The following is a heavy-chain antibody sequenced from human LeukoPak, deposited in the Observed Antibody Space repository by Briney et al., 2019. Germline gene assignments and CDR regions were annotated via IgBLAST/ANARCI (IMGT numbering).Heavy chain of an antibody. D-gene: IGHD5-12*01. CDR1: GFTFSSYA. J-gene: IGHJ4*02. CDR3: ARGKYGGYFIDY. Sequence: GGSLRLSCAASGFTFSSYAIHWVRQAPGKGLEWVALISFAGNSKYYADSVKGRFTISRDNSKNTLYLQMNSLRAEDTAVYYCARGKYGGYFIDYWGQGTLVTVSS. V-gene: IGHV3-30-3*01. CDR2: ISFAGNSK.